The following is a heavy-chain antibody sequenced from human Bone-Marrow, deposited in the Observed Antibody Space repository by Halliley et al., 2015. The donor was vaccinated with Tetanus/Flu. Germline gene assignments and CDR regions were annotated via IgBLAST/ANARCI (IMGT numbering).Heavy chain of an antibody. V-gene: IGHV6-1*01. CDR1: GDSVSSNSAA. CDR2: TYYRSKWYN. J-gene: IGHJ2*01. Sequence: TLSLTCAISGDSVSSNSAAWNWIRQPPSRGLEWLGRTYYRSKWYNDYAVSVNGRITINPYTSKNQFYLHLNSVTPEDTAVYYCARDLSPWFFHLWGRGPLVTVSS. CDR3: ARDLSPWFFHL.